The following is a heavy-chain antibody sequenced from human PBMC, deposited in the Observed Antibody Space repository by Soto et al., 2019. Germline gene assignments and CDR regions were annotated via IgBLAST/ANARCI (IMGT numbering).Heavy chain of an antibody. J-gene: IGHJ5*02. D-gene: IGHD3-9*01. CDR1: GFTFRSYA. V-gene: IGHV3-23*01. Sequence: GGSQRLSCAASGFTFRSYARSWVRQAPGKGLEWVSAISGSGGSTYYADSVKGRFTISRDNSKNTLYLQMNSLRAEDTAVYYCAKDGAYDILTGYPNWFDPWGQGTLVTVSS. CDR3: AKDGAYDILTGYPNWFDP. CDR2: ISGSGGST.